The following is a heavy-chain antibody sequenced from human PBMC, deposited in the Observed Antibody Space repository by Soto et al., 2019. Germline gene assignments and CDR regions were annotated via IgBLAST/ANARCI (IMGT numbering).Heavy chain of an antibody. CDR2: ISSSGSTT. J-gene: IGHJ4*02. V-gene: IGHV3-48*01. CDR1: GFTFNTYS. CDR3: TRAVGYYAAYLSGTYYYYDY. Sequence: EVSLVESGGDLVQPGGSLRVSCAASGFTFNTYSMNWVRQAPGKGLEWVSYISSSGSTTFYADSVKGRFTISRDNAKNSLYLQMNMLTADDTAVYYCTRAVGYYAAYLSGTYYYYDYWGQGTLVAVSS. D-gene: IGHD3-10*01.